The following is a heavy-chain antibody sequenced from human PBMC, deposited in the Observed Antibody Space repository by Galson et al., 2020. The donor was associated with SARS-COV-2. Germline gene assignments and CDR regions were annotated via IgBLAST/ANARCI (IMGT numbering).Heavy chain of an antibody. D-gene: IGHD6-6*01. CDR1: GYTFTSYA. V-gene: IGHV7-4-1*02. CDR3: ARDWVAARPGYYYYYGMDV. Sequence: ASVQVSCKASGYTFTSYAMNWVRQAPGQGLEWMGWINTNTGNPTYAQGFTGRFVFSLDTSVSTAYLQISSLKAEDTAVYYCARDWVAARPGYYYYYGMDVWGQGTTVTVSS. J-gene: IGHJ6*02. CDR2: INTNTGNP.